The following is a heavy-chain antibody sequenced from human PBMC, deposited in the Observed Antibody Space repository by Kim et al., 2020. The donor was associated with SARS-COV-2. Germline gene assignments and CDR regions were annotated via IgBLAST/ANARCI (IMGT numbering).Heavy chain of an antibody. CDR3: ARLVWVVPAAESTGYFDY. J-gene: IGHJ4*02. CDR1: GGSISSGGYY. V-gene: IGHV4-31*03. D-gene: IGHD2-2*01. CDR2: IYYSGST. Sequence: SETLSLTCTVSGGSISSGGYYWSWIRQHPGKGLEWIGYIYYSGSTYYNPSLKSRVTISVDTSKNQFSLKLSSVTAADTAVYYCARLVWVVPAAESTGYFDYWGQGTLVTVSS.